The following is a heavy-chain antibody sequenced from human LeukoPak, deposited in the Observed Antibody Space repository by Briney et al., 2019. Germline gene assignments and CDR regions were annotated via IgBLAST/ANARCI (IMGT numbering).Heavy chain of an antibody. CDR2: INPNSGGT. Sequence: ASVKVSCKASGYTFTGYYMHWVRQAPGQGLEWMGWINPNSGGTNYAQKFQGRVTMTRDTSISTAYMELSRLRSDDTAVYYCARGVVITSWYYGMDVWGQGTTVTVSS. J-gene: IGHJ6*02. V-gene: IGHV1-2*02. D-gene: IGHD3-22*01. CDR3: ARGVVITSWYYGMDV. CDR1: GYTFTGYY.